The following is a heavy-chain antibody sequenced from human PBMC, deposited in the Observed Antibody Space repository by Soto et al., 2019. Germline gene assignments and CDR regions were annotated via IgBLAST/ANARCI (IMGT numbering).Heavy chain of an antibody. J-gene: IGHJ4*02. D-gene: IGHD3-16*01. CDR2: VFFDGNNK. CDR3: TKGGTVPFDY. CDR1: GITFSRYA. V-gene: IGHV3-30*18. Sequence: QVEFMQSGGGVVQPGRSLRLSCATSGITFSRYAMHWVRQAPGKRMEWVAVVFFDGNNKYYGDSVKGRFTVSRDNSKNTTYLQMNGLRPEDSGVYYCTKGGTVPFDYWGRGSLVSVSS.